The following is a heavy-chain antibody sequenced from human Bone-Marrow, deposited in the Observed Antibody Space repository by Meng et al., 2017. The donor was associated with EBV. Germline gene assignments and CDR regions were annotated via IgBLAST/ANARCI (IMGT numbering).Heavy chain of an antibody. J-gene: IGHJ2*01. CDR2: MNPNSGNT. D-gene: IGHD6-13*01. CDR1: GYTFTSYD. Sequence: GRLWRAGAEVKKPGASVKVSCKASGYTFTSYDINWVRQATGQGLEWMGWMNPNSGNTGYAQKFQGRVTMTRNTSISTAYMELSSLRSEDTAVYYCARPGSSWYPYWYFDLWGRGTLVTVSS. CDR3: ARPGSSWYPYWYFDL. V-gene: IGHV1-8*01.